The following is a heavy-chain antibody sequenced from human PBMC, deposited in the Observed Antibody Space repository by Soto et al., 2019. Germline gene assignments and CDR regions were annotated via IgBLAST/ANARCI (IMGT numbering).Heavy chain of an antibody. CDR3: ARHLAARGYYYYYYMDV. V-gene: IGHV5-51*01. CDR1: GYSFTSYW. CDR2: IYPGDSDT. D-gene: IGHD6-6*01. Sequence: GESLKISCKGSGYSFTSYWIGWVRQMPGKGLGWMGIIYPGDSDTRYSPSFQGQVTISADKSISTAYLQWSSLKASDTAMYYCARHLAARGYYYYYYMDVWGKGTTVTVSS. J-gene: IGHJ6*03.